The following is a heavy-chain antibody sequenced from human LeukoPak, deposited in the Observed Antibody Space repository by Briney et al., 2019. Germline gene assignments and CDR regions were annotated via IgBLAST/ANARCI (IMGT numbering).Heavy chain of an antibody. V-gene: IGHV3-21*01. D-gene: IGHD4-17*01. J-gene: IGHJ3*02. CDR2: ISSSSSYI. Sequence: GGSLRLSCAASGFTFSSYSMNWVRQAPGKGLEWVSSISSSSSYIYYADSVKGRFTISRDNAKNSLYLQMNSLRAEDTAVYYCARDLRERYDYGDYVDAFDIRGQGTMVTVSS. CDR3: ARDLRERYDYGDYVDAFDI. CDR1: GFTFSSYS.